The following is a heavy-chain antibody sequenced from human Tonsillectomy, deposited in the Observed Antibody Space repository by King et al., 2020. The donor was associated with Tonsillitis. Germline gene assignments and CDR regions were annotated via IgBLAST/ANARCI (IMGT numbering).Heavy chain of an antibody. CDR1: GFTFSDHY. Sequence: VQLVESGGGLVQPGGSLRPSCAASGFTFSDHYMDWVRQAPGKGLEWVGRTRNKANSYTTEYAASVKGRFTISRDDSKNSLYLQMNSLKTEDTAVYYCARASVAVAGHFDYWGQGTLVTVSS. CDR2: TRNKANSYTT. CDR3: ARASVAVAGHFDY. D-gene: IGHD6-19*01. J-gene: IGHJ4*02. V-gene: IGHV3-72*01.